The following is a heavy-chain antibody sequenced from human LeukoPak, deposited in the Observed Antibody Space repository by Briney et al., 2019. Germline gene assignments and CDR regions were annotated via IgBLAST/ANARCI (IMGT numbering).Heavy chain of an antibody. J-gene: IGHJ4*02. D-gene: IGHD2-15*01. CDR1: GGSISSYY. V-gene: IGHV4-59*12. CDR3: ATYCGGGSCYSGGPGY. CDR2: IYYSGST. Sequence: SETLSLTCTVSGGSISSYYWSWIRQPPGKGLEWIGCIYYSGSTNYNPSLKSRVTISVDTSKNQFSLKLSSVTAADTAVYYCATYCGGGSCYSGGPGYWGQGTLVTVSS.